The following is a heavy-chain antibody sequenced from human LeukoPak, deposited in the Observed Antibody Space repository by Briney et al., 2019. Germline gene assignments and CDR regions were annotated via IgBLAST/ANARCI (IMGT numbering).Heavy chain of an antibody. D-gene: IGHD3-3*01. CDR1: GGSFSGYY. J-gene: IGHJ6*02. Sequence: SETLSLTCAVYGGSFSGYYWSWIRQPPGKGLEWIGEINHSGSTNYNPSLKSRVTISVDTSKNQFSLKLSSVTAADTAVYYCARGRDDFGYGMDVWGQGTTVTVSS. CDR3: ARGRDDFGYGMDV. V-gene: IGHV4-34*01. CDR2: INHSGST.